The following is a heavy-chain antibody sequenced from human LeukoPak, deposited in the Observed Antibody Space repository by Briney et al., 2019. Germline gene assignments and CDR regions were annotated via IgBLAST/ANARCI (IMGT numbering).Heavy chain of an antibody. CDR3: ARDYCSGGSCYATAEYFQY. CDR1: GFTVSSNY. V-gene: IGHV3-53*05. J-gene: IGHJ1*01. D-gene: IGHD2-15*01. Sequence: GGSLRLSCAASGFTVSSNYMSWVRQAPGKGLEWVSVIYSGGGTYYADSVKGRFTISRDNSKNTLYLQMNSLRVDDTAVYYCARDYCSGGSCYATAEYFQYWGQGTLVTVSS. CDR2: IYSGGGT.